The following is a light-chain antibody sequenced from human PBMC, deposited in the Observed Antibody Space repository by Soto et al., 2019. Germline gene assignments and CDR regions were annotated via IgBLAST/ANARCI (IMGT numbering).Light chain of an antibody. Sequence: QSALTQPPSASGSPGQSVTISCTGTSSDVGGYNYVSWYQQHPGKAPKLMIYEVSKRPSGVPDRFSGSKSGNTASQTVSGLQAEDEADYYCSSYAGSNNFVFGGGTKVTVL. V-gene: IGLV2-8*01. CDR3: SSYAGSNNFV. J-gene: IGLJ2*01. CDR2: EVS. CDR1: SSDVGGYNY.